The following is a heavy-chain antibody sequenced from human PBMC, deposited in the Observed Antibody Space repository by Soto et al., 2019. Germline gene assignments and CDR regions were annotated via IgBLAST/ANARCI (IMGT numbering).Heavy chain of an antibody. Sequence: QVQLQESGPGLVKPSETLSLTCTVSGGSISSYYWSWIRQPPGKGLEWIGYIYYSGSTNYNPSLKSRVTISVDTSKNQFSLKLSSVTSPVTAVYYCARRYGNAFDIWGQGTMVPVSS. D-gene: IGHD4-17*01. CDR3: ARRYGNAFDI. CDR1: GGSISSYY. J-gene: IGHJ3*02. CDR2: IYYSGST. V-gene: IGHV4-59*01.